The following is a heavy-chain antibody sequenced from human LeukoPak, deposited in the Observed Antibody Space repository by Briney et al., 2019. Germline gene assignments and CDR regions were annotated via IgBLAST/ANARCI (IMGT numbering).Heavy chain of an antibody. CDR1: AITLSNYW. CDR3: GILTLSPG. J-gene: IGHJ4*02. Sequence: GGSLRLSCAASAITLSNYWIHWVRQAPGKGLVWVSRISYDGHNTNYADSVKGRFTISRDTAKNTLYLQMNSLRVDDTAVYYCGILTLSPGWGQGTLVTVSS. CDR2: ISYDGHNT. D-gene: IGHD1-14*01. V-gene: IGHV3-74*01.